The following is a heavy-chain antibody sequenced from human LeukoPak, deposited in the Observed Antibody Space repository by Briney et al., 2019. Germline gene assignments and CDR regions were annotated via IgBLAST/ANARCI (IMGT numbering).Heavy chain of an antibody. CDR1: GFTFSSYA. D-gene: IGHD1-7*01. V-gene: IGHV3-30-3*01. CDR2: ISYDGSNK. J-gene: IGHJ3*02. CDR3: ARTPNYSAAFDI. Sequence: GRSLRLSCAASGFTFSSYAMHWVRQAPGKGLEWVAAISYDGSNKYYADSVKGRFTISRDNSKNTLYLQMNSLRAEDTAVYYCARTPNYSAAFDIWGQGTMVTVSS.